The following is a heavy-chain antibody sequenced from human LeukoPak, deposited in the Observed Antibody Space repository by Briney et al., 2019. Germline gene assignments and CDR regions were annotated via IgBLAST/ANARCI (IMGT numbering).Heavy chain of an antibody. V-gene: IGHV3-13*04. CDR3: ARGGRGYNWFDP. Sequence: GGSLRLSCAASGFTFSSYDMHWVRQATGKGLEWVSAIGTAGDTYYPGSVKGRFTISRENAKNSLYLQMNSLRAGDTAVYYCARGGRGYNWFDPWGQGTLGTVSS. CDR1: GFTFSSYD. D-gene: IGHD3-10*01. CDR2: IGTAGDT. J-gene: IGHJ5*02.